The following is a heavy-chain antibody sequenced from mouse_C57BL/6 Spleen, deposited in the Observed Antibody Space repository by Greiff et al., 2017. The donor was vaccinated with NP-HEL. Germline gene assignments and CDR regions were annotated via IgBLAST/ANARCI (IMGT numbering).Heavy chain of an antibody. Sequence: EVQLQQSGPELVKPGASVKISCKASGYTFTDYYMNWVKQSHGKSLEWIGDINPNNGGTSYNQKFKGKATLTVDKSSSTAYMELRSLTSEDSAVCYCARGWGNSGYWGQGTTLTVSS. V-gene: IGHV1-26*01. CDR2: INPNNGGT. J-gene: IGHJ2*01. CDR1: GYTFTDYY. CDR3: ARGWGNSGY. D-gene: IGHD2-1*01.